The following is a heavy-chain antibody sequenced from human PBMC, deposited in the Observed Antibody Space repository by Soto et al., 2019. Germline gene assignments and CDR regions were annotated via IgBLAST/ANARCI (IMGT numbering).Heavy chain of an antibody. CDR1: GYTFTSYD. Sequence: QVQLVQSGAEVKKPGASVKVSCKASGYTFTSYDIIWVRQATGQGLEWMGWMNPSTGNTDSAETFQGRITMTRNTSISTVYLEVSSLNFGDAAVYYCARGRIIVAGGFDPWGQGTLVTVSS. CDR3: ARGRIIVAGGFDP. D-gene: IGHD6-19*01. V-gene: IGHV1-8*01. CDR2: MNPSTGNT. J-gene: IGHJ5*02.